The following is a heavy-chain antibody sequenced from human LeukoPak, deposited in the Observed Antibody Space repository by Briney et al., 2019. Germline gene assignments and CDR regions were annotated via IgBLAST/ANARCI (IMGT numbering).Heavy chain of an antibody. D-gene: IGHD2-21*02. CDR2: MYYSGST. J-gene: IGHJ4*02. CDR1: GGSINGYS. V-gene: IGHV4-59*01. CDR3: ARAGQCGGDCYSLDY. Sequence: KPSETLSLTCTVSGGSINGYSWTRIRQPPGKGLEWIGYMYYSGSTNYNPSLKSRVTISVDTSKNQFSLKLRSVTAADTAVYYCARAGQCGGDCYSLDYWGQGTLVTVSS.